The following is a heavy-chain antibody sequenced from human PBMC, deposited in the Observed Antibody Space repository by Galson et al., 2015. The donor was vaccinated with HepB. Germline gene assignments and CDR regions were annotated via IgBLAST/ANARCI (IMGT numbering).Heavy chain of an antibody. V-gene: IGHV3-48*03. Sequence: SLRLSCAPSGFTFSNYEMHWVRQAPGKGLEWVSYISSSGSTIYYADSVKGRFTISRDNAKNSLFLQGNSLRADDSAVYYCATGTMVRGSYYYYSMDVWGQGATVTVSS. J-gene: IGHJ6*02. CDR2: ISSSGSTI. CDR1: GFTFSNYE. CDR3: ATGTMVRGSYYYYSMDV. D-gene: IGHD3-10*01.